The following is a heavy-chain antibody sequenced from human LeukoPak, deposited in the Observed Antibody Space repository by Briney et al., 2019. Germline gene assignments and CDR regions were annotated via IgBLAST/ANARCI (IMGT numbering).Heavy chain of an antibody. Sequence: SETLSLTCTVSGGSISSYYWSWIRQPAGKGLEWIGRIYTSGSTNYNPSLKSRVTISVDTSKNQFSLKLSSVTAADTAVYYCARVREGIGNLRGYYFDYWGQGTLVTVSS. CDR3: ARVREGIGNLRGYYFDY. V-gene: IGHV4-4*07. CDR2: IYTSGST. D-gene: IGHD1-14*01. J-gene: IGHJ4*02. CDR1: GGSISSYY.